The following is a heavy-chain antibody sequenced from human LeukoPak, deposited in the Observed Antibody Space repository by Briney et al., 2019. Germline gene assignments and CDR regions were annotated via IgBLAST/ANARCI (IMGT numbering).Heavy chain of an antibody. CDR2: ISAYNGNT. CDR3: ARDGVFGELNTYFDY. J-gene: IGHJ4*02. CDR1: GYTFTSYG. V-gene: IGHV1-18*01. Sequence: ASVNVSCKASGYTFTSYGISWVRQAPGQGVEGMGWISAYNGNTNYAQKLQGRVTMTTDTSMSTAYMELRSLRSDDTAVYYCARDGVFGELNTYFDYWGQGTLVTVSS. D-gene: IGHD3-10*02.